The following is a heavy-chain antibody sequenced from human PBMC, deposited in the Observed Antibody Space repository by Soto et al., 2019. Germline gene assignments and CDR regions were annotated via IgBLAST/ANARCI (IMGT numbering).Heavy chain of an antibody. Sequence: KPSETLSLTCTVSGGSISSYYWSWIRQPPGKGLEWIGYIYYSGSTNYNPSLKSRVTISVDTSKNQFSLKLSSVTAADTAVYYCANQVGATLWFDPWGQGTLVTVSS. J-gene: IGHJ5*02. CDR1: GGSISSYY. CDR3: ANQVGATLWFDP. D-gene: IGHD1-26*01. V-gene: IGHV4-59*01. CDR2: IYYSGST.